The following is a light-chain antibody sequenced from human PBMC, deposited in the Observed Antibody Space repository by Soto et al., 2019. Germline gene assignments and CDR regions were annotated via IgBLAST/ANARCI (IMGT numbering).Light chain of an antibody. V-gene: IGKV3-11*01. Sequence: EIVLTQSPATLSLSPGERATLSCRASQSINRHLAWYRQKPGQAPRLLIYDASNRATGIPARCSGSGSGTDFTLTISSLEPEDFVVYYCQQRSNWPPVTFGGGTKVEIK. J-gene: IGKJ4*01. CDR3: QQRSNWPPVT. CDR1: QSINRH. CDR2: DAS.